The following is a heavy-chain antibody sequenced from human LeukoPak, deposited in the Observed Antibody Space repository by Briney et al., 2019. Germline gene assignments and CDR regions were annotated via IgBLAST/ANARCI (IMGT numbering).Heavy chain of an antibody. CDR3: AKAPGYSSSWGGYYFDY. Sequence: GGSLRLSCAASGFTFSSYAMSWVRQAPGKGLEWVSAISGSGGSTYYADSVKGRFTISRDNSKNTLYLQMNSLRAEDTAVYYCAKAPGYSSSWGGYYFDYWGQGTLVTVSS. D-gene: IGHD6-13*01. CDR1: GFTFSSYA. J-gene: IGHJ4*02. CDR2: ISGSGGST. V-gene: IGHV3-23*01.